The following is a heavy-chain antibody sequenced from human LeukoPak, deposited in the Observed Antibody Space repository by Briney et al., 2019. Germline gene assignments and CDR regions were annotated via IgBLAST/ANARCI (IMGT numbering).Heavy chain of an antibody. CDR3: AREGTGGVFDY. V-gene: IGHV1-46*01. D-gene: IGHD3-10*01. J-gene: IGHJ4*02. CDR2: INPSGGST. Sequence: GASVKVSCKASGYTFTWHYMHWVRQAPGQGLEWIGIINPSGGSTSYAQKFQGRVTMTRDTSTSTVYMELSSLRSEDTAVYYCAREGTGGVFDYWGQGTLVTVSS. CDR1: GYTFTWHY.